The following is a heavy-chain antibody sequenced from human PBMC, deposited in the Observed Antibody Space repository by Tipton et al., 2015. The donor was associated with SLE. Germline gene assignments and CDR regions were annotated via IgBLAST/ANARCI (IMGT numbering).Heavy chain of an antibody. CDR1: GGSISSHY. D-gene: IGHD2-21*01. CDR2: IYYRGCT. V-gene: IGHV4-59*11. J-gene: IGHJ5*02. Sequence: TLSLTCTVSGGSISSHYWCWIRQPPGKGLEWIGYIYYRGCTNYNPPLNSRVTISVDTSKNQFSLKLSSVTAADTAVYYCAGRYCGGDCYPPHWFDPWGQGTLVTVSS. CDR3: AGRYCGGDCYPPHWFDP.